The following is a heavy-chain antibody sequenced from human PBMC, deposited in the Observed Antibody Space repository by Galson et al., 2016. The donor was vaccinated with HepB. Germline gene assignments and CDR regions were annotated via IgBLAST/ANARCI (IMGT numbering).Heavy chain of an antibody. CDR3: AKSPPYYGSGSYFRLTYYFDY. Sequence: SLRLSCAASGFIFSSYAMHWVRQAPGKGLEWVSAISGSGGSTFYADSVKRRFTISRDNSKNTLYLQMNSLRAEDTAVYYCAKSPPYYGSGSYFRLTYYFDYWGQGTLVTVSS. CDR2: ISGSGGST. J-gene: IGHJ4*02. CDR1: GFIFSSYA. V-gene: IGHV3-23*01. D-gene: IGHD3-10*01.